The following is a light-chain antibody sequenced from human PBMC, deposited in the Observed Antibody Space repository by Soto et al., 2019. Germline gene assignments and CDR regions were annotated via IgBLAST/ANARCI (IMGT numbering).Light chain of an antibody. J-gene: IGLJ3*02. CDR2: EVS. CDR1: SSDVGSYNL. Sequence: QSALTQPASVSGSPGQPITISCTGTSSDVGSYNLVSWYQQHPGKAPKLMIYEVSKRPSGVSNRFSGSKSGNTASLTISGLQAEDEADYYCCSYAGSSNLVFGGGTKVTVL. CDR3: CSYAGSSNLV. V-gene: IGLV2-23*02.